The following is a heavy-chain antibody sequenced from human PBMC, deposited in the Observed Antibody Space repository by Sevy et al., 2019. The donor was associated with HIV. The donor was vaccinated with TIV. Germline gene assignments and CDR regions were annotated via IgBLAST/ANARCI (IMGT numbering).Heavy chain of an antibody. CDR1: GGSISSYY. Sequence: SETLSLTCTVSGGSISSYYWSWIRQPAGKGLEWIGRIYTSGSTNYNPYLKSRVTMSVDTSKNRFSLKLSSVTAADTAAYYCARDLEITSCGFDPWGQGTLVTVSS. V-gene: IGHV4-4*07. D-gene: IGHD2-2*01. CDR2: IYTSGST. CDR3: ARDLEITSCGFDP. J-gene: IGHJ5*02.